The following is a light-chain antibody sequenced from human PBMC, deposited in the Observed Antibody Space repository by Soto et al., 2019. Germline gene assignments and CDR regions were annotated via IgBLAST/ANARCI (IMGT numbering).Light chain of an antibody. CDR1: QYISSW. J-gene: IGKJ2*01. Sequence: DIQMTQSPSSVSASVGDRVTITCRASQYISSWLAWYQQKPGKAPQLLIYAASSLQSGVPSRFSGSGSGTDFTLTLSRLQPEDFAPYYCLQSNSFPHTFGQGTKLEIK. CDR3: LQSNSFPHT. V-gene: IGKV1-12*01. CDR2: AAS.